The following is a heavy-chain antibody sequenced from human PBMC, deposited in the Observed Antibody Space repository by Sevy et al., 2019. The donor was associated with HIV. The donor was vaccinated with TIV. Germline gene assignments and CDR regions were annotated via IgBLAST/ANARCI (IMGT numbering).Heavy chain of an antibody. CDR1: GFTFSNYW. Sequence: GGSLRLSCAASGFTFSNYWMTWVRQAPGKGPEWVANIKRDGSEKYYVASVKGRFTISRDNAKKSLYLQMNSLRAEDTAVYYCARDCSSTSCLWGLDVWGQGTTVTVSS. V-gene: IGHV3-7*03. CDR2: IKRDGSEK. D-gene: IGHD2-2*01. J-gene: IGHJ6*02. CDR3: ARDCSSTSCLWGLDV.